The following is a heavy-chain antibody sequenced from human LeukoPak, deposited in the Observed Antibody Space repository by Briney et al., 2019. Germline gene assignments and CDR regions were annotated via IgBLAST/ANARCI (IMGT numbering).Heavy chain of an antibody. CDR1: GFTFDDYA. D-gene: IGHD3-22*01. CDR3: AKTSTYYYDSSGYNYFDY. V-gene: IGHV3-9*01. Sequence: GGSLRLSCAASGFTFDDYAMHWVRQAPGKGLEWVSGISWNSGSIGYADSVKGRFTISRDNAKNSLYLQMNSLRAEDTAVYYCAKTSTYYYDSSGYNYFDYWGQGTLVTVSS. J-gene: IGHJ4*02. CDR2: ISWNSGSI.